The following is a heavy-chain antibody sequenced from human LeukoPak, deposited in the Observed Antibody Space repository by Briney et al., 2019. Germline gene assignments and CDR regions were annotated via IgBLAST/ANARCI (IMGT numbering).Heavy chain of an antibody. CDR1: GYTFTSYG. V-gene: IGHV1-18*01. Sequence: ASVKVSCKASGYTFTSYGISWVRQAPGQGLEWMGWISAYNGNTNYAQKFQGRVAMTTDTSTSTAYMELRSLRSDDTAVYYCARDPQYYYGSGRNPNAFDIWGQGTMVTVSS. D-gene: IGHD3-10*01. CDR2: ISAYNGNT. J-gene: IGHJ3*02. CDR3: ARDPQYYYGSGRNPNAFDI.